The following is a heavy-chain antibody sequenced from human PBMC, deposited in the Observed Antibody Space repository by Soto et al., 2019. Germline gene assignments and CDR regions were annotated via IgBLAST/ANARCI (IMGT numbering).Heavy chain of an antibody. D-gene: IGHD6-13*01. J-gene: IGHJ6*02. V-gene: IGHV3-74*01. CDR3: ARGDIAAEPFFYYYGMDL. CDR1: GFTLNNYW. Sequence: QLVESGGGLVQPGGSLRLSCAASGFTLNNYWMHWVRQAPGMGLEWVSRINGDATSTSYAASVKGRFTISRDNGRKTLYVQMNSLRAEDTDLYCCARGDIAAEPFFYYYGMDLWGQGPTVTVS. CDR2: INGDATST.